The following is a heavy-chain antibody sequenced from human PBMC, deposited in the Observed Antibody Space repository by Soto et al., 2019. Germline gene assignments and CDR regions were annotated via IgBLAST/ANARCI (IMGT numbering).Heavy chain of an antibody. J-gene: IGHJ5*02. CDR1: GGSISSGGYY. Sequence: SETLSLTCTVSGGSISSGGYYWSWIRQHPGKGLEWIGYIYYSGSTNYNPSLKSRVTISVDTSKNQFSLKLSSVTAADTAVYYCARWLNSSGWRYNWFDPWGQGTLVTVSS. CDR3: ARWLNSSGWRYNWFDP. CDR2: IYYSGST. D-gene: IGHD6-19*01. V-gene: IGHV4-31*03.